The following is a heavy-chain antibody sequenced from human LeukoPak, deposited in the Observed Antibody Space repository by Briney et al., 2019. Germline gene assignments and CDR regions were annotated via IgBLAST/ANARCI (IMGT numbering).Heavy chain of an antibody. CDR2: ISSSGSFI. Sequence: GGSLRLSCAASGFTSSSYEMNCVRQAPGEGLEWVSSISSSGSFIYYADSVKGRFTISRDNARNSLFLQMNSLRAEDTAVYYCARDLRYCSSASCSENGAFDIWGQGTMVTVSS. J-gene: IGHJ3*02. D-gene: IGHD2-2*01. CDR1: GFTSSSYE. CDR3: ARDLRYCSSASCSENGAFDI. V-gene: IGHV3-21*01.